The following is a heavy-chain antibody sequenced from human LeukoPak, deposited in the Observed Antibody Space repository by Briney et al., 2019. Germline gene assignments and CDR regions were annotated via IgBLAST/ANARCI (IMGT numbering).Heavy chain of an antibody. CDR1: GGSISSGGYS. J-gene: IGHJ3*02. V-gene: IGHV4-30-2*01. CDR2: IYHSGST. CDR3: ARGRGYSYVDAFAI. Sequence: PSETLSLTCAVSGGSISSGGYSWSWIRQPPGKGLEWIGYIYHSGSTYYNPSLKSRVTISVDRSKNQFSLKLSSVTAADTAVYYCARGRGYSYVDAFAIWGQGTMVTVSS. D-gene: IGHD5-18*01.